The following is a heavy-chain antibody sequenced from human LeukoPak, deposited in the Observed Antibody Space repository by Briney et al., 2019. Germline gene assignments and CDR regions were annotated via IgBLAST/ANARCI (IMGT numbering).Heavy chain of an antibody. CDR2: ISSSSSTI. CDR3: ARSGYYYDSSP. J-gene: IGHJ3*01. CDR1: GFTFSSYS. Sequence: GGSLRLSCAASGFTFSSYSMNWVRQAPGKGLEWVSYISSSSSTIYYADSVKGRFTISRDNAKNSLYLQMNSLRAEDTAVYYCARSGYYYDSSPWGQGTMVTVSS. V-gene: IGHV3-48*04. D-gene: IGHD3-22*01.